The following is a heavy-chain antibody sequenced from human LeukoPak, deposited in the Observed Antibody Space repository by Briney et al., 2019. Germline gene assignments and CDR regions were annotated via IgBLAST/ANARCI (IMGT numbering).Heavy chain of an antibody. V-gene: IGHV3-23*01. Sequence: GASLRLSCAASGFTFSSYAMSWVRQAPGKGLEWVSAISGSGGSTYYADSVKGRFTISRDNSKNTLYLQMNSLRAGDTAVYYCAKWNKRWLQLSFLDYWGQGTLVTVSS. CDR2: ISGSGGST. CDR1: GFTFSSYA. J-gene: IGHJ4*02. CDR3: AKWNKRWLQLSFLDY. D-gene: IGHD5-24*01.